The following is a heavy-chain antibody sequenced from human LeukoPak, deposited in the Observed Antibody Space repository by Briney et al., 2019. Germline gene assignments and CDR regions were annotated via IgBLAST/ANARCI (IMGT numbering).Heavy chain of an antibody. V-gene: IGHV3-23*01. CDR2: IRGSGDST. CDR1: GFTLSSYV. CDR3: ARYCSGASCYSGVDY. D-gene: IGHD2-15*01. J-gene: IGHJ4*02. Sequence: PGGSLRLSCAASGFTLSSYVMTWVRQAPGKGLEWVSTIRGSGDSTYYADSVKGRFTISRDNSQNTLYLQMKSLRAEDTAVYYCARYCSGASCYSGVDYWGQGTLVTVSS.